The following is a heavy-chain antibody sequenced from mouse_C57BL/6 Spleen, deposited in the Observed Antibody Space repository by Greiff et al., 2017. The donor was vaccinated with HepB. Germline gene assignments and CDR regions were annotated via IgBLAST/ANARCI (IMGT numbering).Heavy chain of an antibody. V-gene: IGHV3-6*01. CDR3: ARADDYGSRVWYFDV. CDR1: GYSITSGYY. Sequence: EVKLMESGPGLVKPSQSLSLTCSVTGYSITSGYYWNWIRQFPGNKLEWMGYISYDGSNNYNPSLKNLISITRDTSKNQFFLKLNSVTTEDTATYYCARADDYGSRVWYFDVWGTGTTVTVSS. CDR2: ISYDGSN. J-gene: IGHJ1*03. D-gene: IGHD1-1*01.